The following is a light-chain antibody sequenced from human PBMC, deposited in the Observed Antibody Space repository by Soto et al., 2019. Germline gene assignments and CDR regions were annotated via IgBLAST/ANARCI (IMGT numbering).Light chain of an antibody. CDR3: QQSYSTPT. J-gene: IGKJ1*01. CDR1: QSINIY. CDR2: TAS. Sequence: DIQMTQSPSSLSASVGDRVTITCRASQSINIYLHWYQQKPGKAPKLLIHTASSLQSGVPSRFSGSGSGTDFTLTISSLQPEDFATYYCQQSYSTPTFGQGTKVDTK. V-gene: IGKV1-39*01.